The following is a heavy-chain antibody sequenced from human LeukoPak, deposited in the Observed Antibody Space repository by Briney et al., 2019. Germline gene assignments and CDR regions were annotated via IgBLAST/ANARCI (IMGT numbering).Heavy chain of an antibody. D-gene: IGHD2-8*01. J-gene: IGHJ4*02. CDR1: GFTVSTSY. CDR3: ARGVLRLKPLDY. V-gene: IGHV3-53*01. Sequence: GGSLRLSCEASGFTVSTSYMDWVRQAPEKGLEWVSFMYGTSNIYYADSVKGRFTISRDDSNNTLYLQMNSLEAADTAVYYCARGVLRLKPLDYWGQGTLVTVSS. CDR2: MYGTSNI.